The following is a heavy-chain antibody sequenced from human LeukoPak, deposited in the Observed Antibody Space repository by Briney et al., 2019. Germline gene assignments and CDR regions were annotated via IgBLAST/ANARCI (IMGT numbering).Heavy chain of an antibody. D-gene: IGHD3-16*02. CDR1: GFTFSSYA. Sequence: GGSLRLSCAASGFTFSSYAMHWVRQAPGKGLEWVAVISYDGSNKYYADSVKGRFTISRDNSKNTLYLQMNSLRAEDTAVYYCARCDYVWGNYRSRPILYFDNWGQGTLVTVSS. CDR2: ISYDGSNK. V-gene: IGHV3-30-3*01. J-gene: IGHJ4*02. CDR3: ARCDYVWGNYRSRPILYFDN.